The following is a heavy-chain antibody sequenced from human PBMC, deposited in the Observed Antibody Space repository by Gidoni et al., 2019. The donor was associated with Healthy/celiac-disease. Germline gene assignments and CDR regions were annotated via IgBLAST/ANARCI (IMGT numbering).Heavy chain of an antibody. Sequence: WVRQAQGKGLQWVSAIRGSGGSTYYADSVKGRFTISRDNSKNTLYLQMNSMRAEDTAVYYCAKGNAYQPTTFDYWGQGNLVTVSS. V-gene: IGHV3-23*01. D-gene: IGHD1-7*01. J-gene: IGHJ4*02. CDR2: IRGSGGST. CDR3: AKGNAYQPTTFDY.